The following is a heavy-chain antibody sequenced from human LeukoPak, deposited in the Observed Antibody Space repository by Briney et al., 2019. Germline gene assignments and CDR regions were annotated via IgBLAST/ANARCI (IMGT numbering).Heavy chain of an antibody. CDR1: GFTFTTYD. V-gene: IGHV3-13*01. D-gene: IGHD4-17*01. CDR3: ARGAVTGFDF. CDR2: IGKTGDT. Sequence: PGGSLRLSCAASGFTFTTYDLHWVRQGAGKGLEWVSGIGKTGDTYYLDSVKGRFTFSRENAWNSLSLQMNSLTAGDTAVYYCARGAVTGFDFWGPGTLVIVSS. J-gene: IGHJ4*02.